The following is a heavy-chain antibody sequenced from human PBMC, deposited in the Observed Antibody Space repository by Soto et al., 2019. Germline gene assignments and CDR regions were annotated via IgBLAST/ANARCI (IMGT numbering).Heavy chain of an antibody. CDR1: GFTFSSYS. V-gene: IGHV3-21*01. J-gene: IGHJ4*02. Sequence: EVQLVESGGGLVKPGGSLRLSCAASGFTFSSYSMNWVRQAPGKGLEWVSSISSSSSYIYYADSVKGRFTISRDNAKNSLYLQLNSLRAEDTAVYYCARDRQWLPREDFDYWGQGTLVTVSS. CDR2: ISSSSSYI. CDR3: ARDRQWLPREDFDY. D-gene: IGHD6-19*01.